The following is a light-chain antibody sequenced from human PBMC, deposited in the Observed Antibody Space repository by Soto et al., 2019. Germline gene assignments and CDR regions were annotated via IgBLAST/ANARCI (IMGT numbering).Light chain of an antibody. Sequence: EIVLTQSPATLSLSPWERATLSCRASQSVSGYLAWYQQKPGQAPRLLIYGASARATGIPARFSGSGSGTEFTLTISSLQSEDFAVYYCQQYNNWPPWTFGQGTKVDIK. CDR1: QSVSGY. V-gene: IGKV3-15*01. CDR3: QQYNNWPPWT. CDR2: GAS. J-gene: IGKJ1*01.